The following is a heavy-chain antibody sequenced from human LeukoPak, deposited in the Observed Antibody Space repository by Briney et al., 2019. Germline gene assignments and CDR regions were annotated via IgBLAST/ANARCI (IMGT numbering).Heavy chain of an antibody. Sequence: ASVKVSCRASGYTFTSYGINWVRQAPGQGLAWMGWISAYNGDTSSAQTLQGRITMTTDTSTSTAYMELRSLTSDDTAVYYCASRAGNSFHGFDVWGRGTMVTVSS. CDR1: GYTFTSYG. CDR2: ISAYNGDT. V-gene: IGHV1-18*01. D-gene: IGHD4-23*01. CDR3: ASRAGNSFHGFDV. J-gene: IGHJ3*01.